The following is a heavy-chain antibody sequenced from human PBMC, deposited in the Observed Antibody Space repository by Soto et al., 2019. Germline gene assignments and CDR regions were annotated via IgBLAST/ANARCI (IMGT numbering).Heavy chain of an antibody. Sequence: TLSLTCTVSGGSISSYYWSWIRQPPGKGLEWIGYIYYSGSTNYNPSLKSRVTISVDTSKNQFSLKLSSVTAADTAVYYCARALDYSDNWFDPWGQGTLVTVSS. CDR1: GGSISSYY. D-gene: IGHD4-4*01. CDR3: ARALDYSDNWFDP. CDR2: IYYSGST. V-gene: IGHV4-59*01. J-gene: IGHJ5*02.